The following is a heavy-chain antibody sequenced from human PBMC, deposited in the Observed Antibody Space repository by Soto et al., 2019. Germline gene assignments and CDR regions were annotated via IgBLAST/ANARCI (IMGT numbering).Heavy chain of an antibody. J-gene: IGHJ5*02. D-gene: IGHD6-13*01. CDR3: AYRQEYRGSWNSGWFDP. V-gene: IGHV2-5*02. Sequence: QITLKESGPTLVIPAQTLTLTCTFSGFSLSTSGVGVGWIRQPPGKALEWLALIYWDDDKRYNPSLKTRLTTTKDTSKTQVVLTMTNMDPVDTATYYCAYRQEYRGSWNSGWFDPWGQGTLVTVSS. CDR1: GFSLSTSGVG. CDR2: IYWDDDK.